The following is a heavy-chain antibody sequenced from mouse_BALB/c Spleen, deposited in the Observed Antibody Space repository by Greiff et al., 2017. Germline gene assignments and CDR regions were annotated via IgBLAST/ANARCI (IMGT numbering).Heavy chain of an antibody. V-gene: IGHV1S81*02. D-gene: IGHD2-2*01. CDR3: TRKGLRRSSYAMDY. J-gene: IGHJ4*01. CDR1: GYTFTSYY. Sequence: QVQLQQPGAELVKPGASVKLSCKASGYTFTSYYMYWVKQRPGQGLEWIGGINPSNGGTNFNEKFKSKATLTVDKSSSTAYMQLSSLTSEDSAVYYCTRKGLRRSSYAMDYGGQGTSVTVSS. CDR2: INPSNGGT.